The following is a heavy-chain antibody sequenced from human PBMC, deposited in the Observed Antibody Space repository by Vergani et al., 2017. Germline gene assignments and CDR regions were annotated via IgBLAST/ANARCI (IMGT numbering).Heavy chain of an antibody. CDR3: AKDDSSGNKVGYYFDY. J-gene: IGHJ4*02. CDR1: GFSLSRFW. Sequence: EVQLVESGGGLVQPGGSLRLSCAASGFSLSRFWMSWVRQAPEKGLEWVAHISPDGSATSYVDSVKGRFTISRDNTKNSLSLQMSGLRVEDTAVYYCAKDDSSGNKVGYYFDYWGQGTLVTVSS. CDR2: ISPDGSAT. D-gene: IGHD3-22*01. V-gene: IGHV3-7*01.